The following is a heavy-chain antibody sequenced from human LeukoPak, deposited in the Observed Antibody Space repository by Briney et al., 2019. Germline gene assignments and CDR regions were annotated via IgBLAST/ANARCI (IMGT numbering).Heavy chain of an antibody. CDR3: ARGYYGSGTVANWFDP. CDR2: IYYSGIT. J-gene: IGHJ5*02. V-gene: IGHV4-59*08. Sequence: SETLSLTCTVSGGSISNYYWNFIRQPPGKGLEWIGYIYYSGITNYNPSLKSRVTISVDTSKNQFSLKLSSVTAADTAVYYCARGYYGSGTVANWFDPWGQGTLVTVSS. D-gene: IGHD3-10*01. CDR1: GGSISNYY.